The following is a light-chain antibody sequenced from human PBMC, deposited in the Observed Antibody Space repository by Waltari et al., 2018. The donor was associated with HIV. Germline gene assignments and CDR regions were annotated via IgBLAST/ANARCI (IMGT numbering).Light chain of an antibody. CDR2: YPS. V-gene: IGKV6-21*01. CDR3: HQYRTTPPT. CDR1: QGIGDN. J-gene: IGKJ1*01. Sequence: EIVLTQSPDFQSVTPKESVTITCRTSQGIGDNLHWSQQKPGQSPQLLFSYPSQSFSGVPPRFSGSGSGTVFTLSIHGLEAEDAAAFYCHQYRTTPPTFGQGTQLEIK.